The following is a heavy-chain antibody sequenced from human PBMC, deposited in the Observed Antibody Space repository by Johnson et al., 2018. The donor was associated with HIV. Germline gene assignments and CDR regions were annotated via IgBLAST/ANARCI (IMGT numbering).Heavy chain of an antibody. V-gene: IGHV3-43*01. CDR2: ISWDGGST. CDR3: AKDASSGWAGAFDI. J-gene: IGHJ3*02. Sequence: QLVESGGVVVQPGRSLRLSCAASGFMFDEYTMHWVRQAPGKGLEWVSIISWDGGSTYYADSVKGRITISRDNSKNYLYLQMNSLRTEDTALYYCAKDASSGWAGAFDIWGQGTMVTVSS. D-gene: IGHD6-19*01. CDR1: GFMFDEYT.